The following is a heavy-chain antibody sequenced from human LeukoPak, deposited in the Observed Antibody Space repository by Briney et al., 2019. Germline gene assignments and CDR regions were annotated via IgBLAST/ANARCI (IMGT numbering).Heavy chain of an antibody. Sequence: GGSLRLSCAASGFTFTDYTMNWVRQAPGKGLEWVSYISSSSSTIYYADSVKGRFTISRDNAKNSLYLQMNSLRAEDTAVYYCARDRSSSGSKGDYWGQGTLVTVSS. D-gene: IGHD6-19*01. CDR2: ISSSSSTI. CDR1: GFTFTDYT. V-gene: IGHV3-48*01. J-gene: IGHJ4*02. CDR3: ARDRSSSGSKGDY.